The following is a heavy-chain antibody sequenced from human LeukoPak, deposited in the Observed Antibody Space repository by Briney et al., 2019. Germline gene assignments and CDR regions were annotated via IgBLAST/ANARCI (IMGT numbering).Heavy chain of an antibody. D-gene: IGHD2-2*01. CDR3: ARRKLVGNYYYMDV. CDR2: INPNSGGT. J-gene: IGHJ6*03. V-gene: IGHV1-2*06. Sequence: GSSVKVSCKASGGTFSSYATSWVRQAPGQGLEWMGRINPNSGGTNYAQKFQGRVTMTRDTSISTAYMELSRLRSDDTAVYYCARRKLVGNYYYMDVWGKGTTVTVSS. CDR1: GGTFSSYA.